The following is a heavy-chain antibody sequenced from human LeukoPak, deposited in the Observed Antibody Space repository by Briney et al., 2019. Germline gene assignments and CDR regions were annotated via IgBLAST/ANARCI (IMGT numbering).Heavy chain of an antibody. D-gene: IGHD1-26*01. CDR2: INPSSGDT. CDR1: GGTFSSYA. J-gene: IGHJ4*02. CDR3: ATTSGYFYY. Sequence: ASVKVSCKASGGTFSSYAISWVRQAPGQGLEWMGRINPSSGDTNYAQNFQGRVTMTRDTSISTAYMELSRLRSDGTAVYYCATTSGYFYYWGQGTLVTVSS. V-gene: IGHV1-2*06.